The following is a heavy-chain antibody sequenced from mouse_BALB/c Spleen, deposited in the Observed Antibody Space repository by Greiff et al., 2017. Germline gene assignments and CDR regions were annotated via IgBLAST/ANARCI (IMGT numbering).Heavy chain of an antibody. D-gene: IGHD1-1*01. CDR1: GYTFTSYW. J-gene: IGHJ2*01. V-gene: IGHV1-87*01. Sequence: VQLQQSGAELARPGASVKLSCKASGYTFTSYWMQWVKQRPGQGLEWIGAIYPGDGDTRYTQKFKGKATLTADKSSSTAYMQLSSLASEDSAVYDCARHGNLDYWGQGTTLTVSS. CDR3: ARHGNLDY. CDR2: IYPGDGDT.